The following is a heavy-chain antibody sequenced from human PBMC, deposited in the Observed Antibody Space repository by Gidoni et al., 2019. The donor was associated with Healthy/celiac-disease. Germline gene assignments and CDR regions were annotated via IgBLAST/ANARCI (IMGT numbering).Heavy chain of an antibody. D-gene: IGHD1-26*01. CDR1: GYTLPELS. CDR2: FDPEDGET. J-gene: IGHJ6*02. Sequence: QVQLVQSGAEVKKPGASVKVSCKVSGYTLPELSMPWVRQAPGKGLEWMGGFDPEDGETIYAQKFQGRVTMTEDTSTDTAYMELSSLRSEDTAVYYCATGGVGATHYYYYYGMDVWGQGTTVTVSS. CDR3: ATGGVGATHYYYYYGMDV. V-gene: IGHV1-24*01.